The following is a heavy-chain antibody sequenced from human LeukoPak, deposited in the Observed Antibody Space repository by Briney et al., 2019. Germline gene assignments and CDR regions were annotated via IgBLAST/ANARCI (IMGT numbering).Heavy chain of an antibody. CDR2: IYHSGST. CDR1: GYSTSSGYY. J-gene: IGHJ4*02. D-gene: IGHD5-12*01. CDR3: ARVDIVVFDY. V-gene: IGHV4-38-2*02. Sequence: SETLSLTCTVSGYSTSSGYYWGWIRQPPGKGLEWIGSIYHSGSTYYNPSLKSRVTISVDTSKNQFSLKLSSVTAADTAVYYCARVDIVVFDYWGQGTLVTVSS.